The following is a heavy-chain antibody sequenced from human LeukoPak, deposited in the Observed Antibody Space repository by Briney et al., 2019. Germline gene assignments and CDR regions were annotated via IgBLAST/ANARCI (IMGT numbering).Heavy chain of an antibody. J-gene: IGHJ4*02. Sequence: PGGSLRLSCVVSGFSFGSEAMSWVRQAPGRGLEWVSSISPGGGTTYYADSVKGRFTISRDNSENTLYVEMNSLRAEDTAIYAKSRSGSANWALRIFDNWGQGTLVSVSS. CDR2: ISPGGGTT. CDR1: GFSFGSEA. D-gene: IGHD3-10*01. CDR3: SRSGSANWALRIFDN. V-gene: IGHV3-23*01.